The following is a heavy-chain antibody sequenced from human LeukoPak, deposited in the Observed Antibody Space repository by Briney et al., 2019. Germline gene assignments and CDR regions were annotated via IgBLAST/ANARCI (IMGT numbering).Heavy chain of an antibody. CDR2: IYYSGST. CDR3: ARLMTAARTVDY. V-gene: IGHV4-59*11. Sequence: SETLSLTCTVSGGSISSHYWSWIRQPPGKGLEWIGYIYYSGSTNYNSSLKSRVTISVDTSKNQFSLKLGSVTAADTAVYYCARLMTAARTVDYWGQGTLVTVSS. J-gene: IGHJ4*02. D-gene: IGHD6-6*01. CDR1: GGSISSHY.